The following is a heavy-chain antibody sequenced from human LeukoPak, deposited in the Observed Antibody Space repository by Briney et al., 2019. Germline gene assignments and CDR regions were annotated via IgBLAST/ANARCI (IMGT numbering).Heavy chain of an antibody. Sequence: PGGSLRLSCAASGFTFSSYSMNWVRQAPGKGLEWVSSISSSSSYIYYADSVKGRFTISRDNAKNSLYLQMNSLRAEDTAVYYCARGQQLVLWFDPWGQGTLVTVSS. V-gene: IGHV3-21*01. CDR2: ISSSSSYI. D-gene: IGHD6-13*01. CDR3: ARGQQLVLWFDP. J-gene: IGHJ5*02. CDR1: GFTFSSYS.